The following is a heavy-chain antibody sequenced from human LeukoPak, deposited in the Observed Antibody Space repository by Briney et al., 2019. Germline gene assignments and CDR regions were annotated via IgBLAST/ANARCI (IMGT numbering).Heavy chain of an antibody. CDR3: ARDAGRREDH. V-gene: IGHV4-34*01. CDR1: GGSFSGYY. Sequence: SETLSLTCAVYGGSFSGYYWSWIRQPPGKGLEWIGEINHSGSTNYNPSLKSRVTISVDTSKNQFSLKLSSVTAADTAVYYCARDAGRREDHWGHGTLVTVSS. J-gene: IGHJ4*01. CDR2: INHSGST.